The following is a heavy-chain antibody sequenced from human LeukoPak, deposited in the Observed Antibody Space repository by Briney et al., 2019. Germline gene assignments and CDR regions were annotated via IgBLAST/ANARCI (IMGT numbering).Heavy chain of an antibody. D-gene: IGHD6-13*01. Sequence: SETLSLTCTVSGGSISSYYWSWIRQPAGKGLEWIGRIYTSWSTNYNPSLKSRVTMSVDTSKNQFSLKLSSVTAADTAVYYCAREFIAAAGNNWFDPWGQGTLVTVSS. V-gene: IGHV4-4*07. CDR1: GGSISSYY. CDR3: AREFIAAAGNNWFDP. J-gene: IGHJ5*02. CDR2: IYTSWST.